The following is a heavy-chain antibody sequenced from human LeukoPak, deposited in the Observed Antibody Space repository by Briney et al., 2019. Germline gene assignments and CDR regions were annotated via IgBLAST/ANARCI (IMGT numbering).Heavy chain of an antibody. V-gene: IGHV3-7*04. CDR3: ARGTPACSYGSSDYHCGHFDY. CDR2: INQDGIEK. D-gene: IGHD3-22*01. J-gene: IGHJ4*02. CDR1: EFRFDDYR. Sequence: PGGSLRLSCAASEFRFDDYRMNWVRQAPGKGLEWVANINQDGIEKYYVHSVKGRFTISRDNAKNSLYLQMDSLRAEDTAVYYCARGTPACSYGSSDYHCGHFDYWGQGTLVTVSS.